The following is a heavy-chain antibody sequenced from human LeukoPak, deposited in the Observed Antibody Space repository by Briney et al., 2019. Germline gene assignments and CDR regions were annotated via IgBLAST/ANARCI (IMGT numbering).Heavy chain of an antibody. D-gene: IGHD5-18*01. CDR1: GYTFTNYG. J-gene: IGHJ4*02. V-gene: IGHV7-4-1*02. Sequence: GASVKVSCKASGYTFTNYGLNWVRQAPGQGLEWMGWINTKTGNPKYAQGFTGRFVFSLDTSVTTAYLQISSLEAEDTAVYYRARGAGETAMVTNFDYWGQGTLVTVSS. CDR3: ARGAGETAMVTNFDY. CDR2: INTKTGNP.